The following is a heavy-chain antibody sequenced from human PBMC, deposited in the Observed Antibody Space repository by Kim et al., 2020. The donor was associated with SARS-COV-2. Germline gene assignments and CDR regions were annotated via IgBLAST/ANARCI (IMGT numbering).Heavy chain of an antibody. CDR1: GFTVSSNY. CDR3: ARESRGSGTGDYYYGMDV. CDR2: IYSGGST. J-gene: IGHJ6*02. V-gene: IGHV3-53*04. D-gene: IGHD2-15*01. Sequence: GGSLRLSCAASGFTVSSNYMSWVRQAPGKGLEWVSVIYSGGSTYYADSVKGRFTISRHNSKNTLYLQMNSLRAEDTAVYYCARESRGSGTGDYYYGMDVWGQGTPVTVSS.